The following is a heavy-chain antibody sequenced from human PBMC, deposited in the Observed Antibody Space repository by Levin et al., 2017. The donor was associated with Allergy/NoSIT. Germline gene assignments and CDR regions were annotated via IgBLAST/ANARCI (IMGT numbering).Heavy chain of an antibody. Sequence: SQTLSLTCTVSGGSISSGDYYWSWIRQPPGKGLEWIGYIYYSGSTYYNSSLKSRVIISVDTSKNQFSLKLSSVTAADTAVYYCARALEERFDPWGQGTLVTVSS. CDR1: GGSISSGDYY. J-gene: IGHJ5*02. CDR2: IYYSGST. D-gene: IGHD1/OR15-1a*01. CDR3: ARALEERFDP. V-gene: IGHV4-30-4*01.